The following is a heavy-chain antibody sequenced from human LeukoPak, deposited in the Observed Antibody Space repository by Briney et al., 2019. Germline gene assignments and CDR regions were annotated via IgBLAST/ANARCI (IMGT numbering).Heavy chain of an antibody. Sequence: SHTLSLICTLSGGSISSGSYYWSSVRQPAGRGLEWIGRIYTGGSTNSHPSLKSRVTISLNTSKNQFSLKLSSVTAADAAMYYCARRATTGLRTFDIWGQGTMVTVSS. CDR2: IYTGGST. CDR1: GGSISSGSYY. D-gene: IGHD1-26*01. V-gene: IGHV4-61*02. J-gene: IGHJ3*02. CDR3: ARRATTGLRTFDI.